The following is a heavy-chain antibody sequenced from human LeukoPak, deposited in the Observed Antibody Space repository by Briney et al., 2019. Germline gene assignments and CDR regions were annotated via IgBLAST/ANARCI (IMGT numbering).Heavy chain of an antibody. Sequence: SETLSLTCAVYGGSFGGYYWNWIRQPPGKGLEWIGEINHSGSTNYSPSLKSRVSISVDTSKNQFSLKLSSVTAADTAVYYCARGLNDDYETSGMDVWGQGTTVTVSS. V-gene: IGHV4-34*01. CDR2: INHSGST. J-gene: IGHJ6*02. D-gene: IGHD4/OR15-4a*01. CDR3: ARGLNDDYETSGMDV. CDR1: GGSFGGYY.